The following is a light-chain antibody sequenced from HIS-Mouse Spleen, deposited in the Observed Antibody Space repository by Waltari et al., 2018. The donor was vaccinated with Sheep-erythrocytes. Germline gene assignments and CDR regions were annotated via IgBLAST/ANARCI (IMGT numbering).Light chain of an antibody. V-gene: IGLV6-57*04. J-gene: IGLJ2*01. CDR2: EDN. CDR3: QSYDSSNVV. Sequence: NFMLTQPHPVSESPGKTVTLSCTRSSGSIASNSVQRYPQRPGSAPTTVIYEDNQRPSGVPDRFSGSIDSSSNSASLTISGLKTEDEADYYCQSYDSSNVVFGGGTKLTVL. CDR1: SGSIASNS.